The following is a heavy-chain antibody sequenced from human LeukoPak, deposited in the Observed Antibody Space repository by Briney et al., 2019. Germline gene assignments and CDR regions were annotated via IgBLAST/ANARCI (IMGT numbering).Heavy chain of an antibody. D-gene: IGHD1-26*01. V-gene: IGHV1-18*01. J-gene: IGHJ6*02. Sequence: ASVKVSCKASGYSFTSYGISWVRQAPGQGLEWMGWINAYNGNTNYAQKLQGRVTMTTDTSTSTAYMELRSLRSDDTAVYYCARVGGTNYYYYGMDVWGQGTTVTVSS. CDR1: GYSFTSYG. CDR3: ARVGGTNYYYYGMDV. CDR2: INAYNGNT.